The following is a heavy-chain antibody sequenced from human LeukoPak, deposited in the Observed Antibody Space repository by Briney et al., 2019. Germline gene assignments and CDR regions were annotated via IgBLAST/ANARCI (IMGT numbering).Heavy chain of an antibody. D-gene: IGHD4-17*01. J-gene: IGHJ4*02. CDR2: IYSGGST. V-gene: IGHV3-53*01. CDR1: GFTVSSNY. CDR3: ARVPTTVTTVYFDY. Sequence: GGSLRLSCAASGFTVSSNYMSWVRQAPGKGLEWVSVIYSGGSTYYADSMKGRFTISRDNSKNTLYLQMNSLRAEDTAVYYCARVPTTVTTVYFDYWGQGTLVTVSS.